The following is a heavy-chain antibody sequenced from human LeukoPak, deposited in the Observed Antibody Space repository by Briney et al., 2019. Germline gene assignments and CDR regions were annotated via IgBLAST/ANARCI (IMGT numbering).Heavy chain of an antibody. Sequence: PETLSLACTVAAGSISSYYWSWIRQPHGEVLGWIGYTYYSGSTNYNPSLKSRVTISVDTSKNQFSLKLSSVTAADTAVYYCARAGIVATSFFDSSGQGDLVTVSS. CDR1: AGSISSYY. D-gene: IGHD5-12*01. CDR2: TYYSGST. CDR3: ARAGIVATSFFDS. V-gene: IGHV4-59*01. J-gene: IGHJ4*02.